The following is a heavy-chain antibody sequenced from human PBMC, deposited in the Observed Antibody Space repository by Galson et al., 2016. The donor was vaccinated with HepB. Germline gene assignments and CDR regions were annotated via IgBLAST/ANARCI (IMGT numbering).Heavy chain of an antibody. CDR2: ISRTGEYT. V-gene: IGHV3-23*01. CDR3: AKVAPPYDNSGYYYFDH. CDR1: GFTYDTYA. D-gene: IGHD3-22*01. Sequence: SLRLSCAASGFTYDTYALSWVRQAPRKGLEWVSSISRTGEYTYYADSVRGRFVISRDNSKNTLYLAVDSLRAEDAALYYCAKVAPPYDNSGYYYFDHWGQGTLVTVSS. J-gene: IGHJ4*02.